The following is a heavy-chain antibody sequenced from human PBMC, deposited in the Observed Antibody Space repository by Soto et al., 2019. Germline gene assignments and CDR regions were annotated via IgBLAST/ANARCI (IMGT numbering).Heavy chain of an antibody. Sequence: PGRSLRPSCAASGFTFKNYYMMWVRQSPGEGLEWVANIKEDGSEGHYVDSVKGRFTVSRDNTQNSLYLQMDSLRVEDTAVYYCARQGYRGSGTTSTTFDSWGQGTLVTVSS. CDR2: IKEDGSEG. CDR1: GFTFKNYY. V-gene: IGHV3-7*03. J-gene: IGHJ4*02. D-gene: IGHD1-7*01. CDR3: ARQGYRGSGTTSTTFDS.